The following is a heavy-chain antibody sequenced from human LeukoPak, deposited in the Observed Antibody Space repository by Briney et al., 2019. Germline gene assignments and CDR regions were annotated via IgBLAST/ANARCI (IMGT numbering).Heavy chain of an antibody. CDR2: IYYSGST. Sequence: PSETLSLTCTVSGGSISSGDYYWSWIRQPPGKGLEWIGYIYYSGSTYYNPSLKSRVTISVDTSKNQFSLKLSSVTAADTAVYYCARTENIPDAFDIWGQGTMVTVSS. CDR3: ARTENIPDAFDI. D-gene: IGHD1/OR15-1a*01. CDR1: GGSISSGDYY. V-gene: IGHV4-30-4*01. J-gene: IGHJ3*02.